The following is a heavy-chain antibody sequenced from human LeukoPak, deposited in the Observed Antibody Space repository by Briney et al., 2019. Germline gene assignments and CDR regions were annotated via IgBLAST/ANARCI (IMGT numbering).Heavy chain of an antibody. Sequence: ASVKLSCKASGYTFTGYYMHWVRQAPGQGLEWMGWINPNSGGTNYAQKFQGRVTMTRDTPISTAYMELSRLRSDDTAVYYCARDADYYDSSGYYALGYWGQGTLVTVSS. J-gene: IGHJ4*02. CDR3: ARDADYYDSSGYYALGY. CDR1: GYTFTGYY. CDR2: INPNSGGT. D-gene: IGHD3-22*01. V-gene: IGHV1-2*02.